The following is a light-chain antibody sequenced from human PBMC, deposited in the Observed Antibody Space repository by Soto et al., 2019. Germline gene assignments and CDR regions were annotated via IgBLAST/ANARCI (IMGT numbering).Light chain of an antibody. J-gene: IGKJ5*01. CDR2: GAS. CDR1: QSVSSSF. V-gene: IGKV3-20*01. CDR3: QQYRSSPIT. Sequence: EIVLTQSPGTLSLSPGERATLSCRASQSVSSSFLAWYQQKPGQAPRLLIYGASSRATGIPDRFSGSGSGTDFTLTISRLEPEDFAVCYCQQYRSSPITFGQGTRLEIK.